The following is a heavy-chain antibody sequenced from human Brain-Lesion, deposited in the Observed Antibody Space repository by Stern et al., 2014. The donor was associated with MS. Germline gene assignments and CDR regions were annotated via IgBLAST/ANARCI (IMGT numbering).Heavy chain of an antibody. D-gene: IGHD2-2*01. CDR2: ISVGTEYI. CDR3: ARVDCSGTNCFYYYYGMDV. Sequence: EVQLVESGGGLVKPPGSLRLPCEASGFTFNSYSMNWVRQAPRKGLDWVSSISVGTEYIYYADSVKGRFTISRDNPKNSLFLQMNTLRAEDTGVYYCARVDCSGTNCFYYYYGMDVWGQGTTVTVSS. V-gene: IGHV3-21*01. J-gene: IGHJ6*02. CDR1: GFTFNSYS.